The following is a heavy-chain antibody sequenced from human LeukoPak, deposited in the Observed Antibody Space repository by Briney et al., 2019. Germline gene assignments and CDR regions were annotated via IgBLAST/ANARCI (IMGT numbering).Heavy chain of an antibody. V-gene: IGHV4-59*01. CDR2: IYYSGST. Sequence: SETLSLTCTVSGGSISSYYWSWIRQPPGKGLEWIGYIYYSGSTNYNPSLKSRVTISVDTSKNQFSLKLSSVTAADTAVYYCARGRYRYSSSWAADYFDYWGQGTLVTVSS. J-gene: IGHJ4*02. D-gene: IGHD6-13*01. CDR1: GGSISSYY. CDR3: ARGRYRYSSSWAADYFDY.